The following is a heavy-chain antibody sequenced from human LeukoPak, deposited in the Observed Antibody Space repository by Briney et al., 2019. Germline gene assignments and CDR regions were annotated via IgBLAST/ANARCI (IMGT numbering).Heavy chain of an antibody. CDR3: ARGTIAAAGYYYFDY. J-gene: IGHJ4*02. CDR1: GFTFSSYW. V-gene: IGHV3-7*04. Sequence: GGSLRLSCAASGFTFSSYWMSWVRQAPGKGLEWVANIKQDGSEKYYVDSVKGRFTISRDNAKNSLYLQMNSLRAEDTAVYYCARGTIAAAGYYYFDYWGREPRSPSPQ. CDR2: IKQDGSEK. D-gene: IGHD6-13*01.